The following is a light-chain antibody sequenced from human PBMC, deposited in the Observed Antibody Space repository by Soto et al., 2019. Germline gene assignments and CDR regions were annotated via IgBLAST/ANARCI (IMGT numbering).Light chain of an antibody. Sequence: QSVLTQPPSASGSPGQSVTISCTGTSSDVGGYNYVSWYQQRPGNAPQLIIFEVSARPSGVPDRFSGSKSDNTASLTVSGLQAEDEADYYCSSYTSSSTLVVFGGGTKLTVL. CDR1: SSDVGGYNY. J-gene: IGLJ2*01. CDR3: SSYTSSSTLVV. CDR2: EVS. V-gene: IGLV2-8*01.